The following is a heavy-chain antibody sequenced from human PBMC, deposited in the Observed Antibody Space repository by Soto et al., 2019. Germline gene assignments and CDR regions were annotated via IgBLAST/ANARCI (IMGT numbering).Heavy chain of an antibody. CDR1: GGSFSGYY. V-gene: IGHV4-34*01. CDR3: AREGSSWYFRGTDY. Sequence: SETLSLTCAVYGGSFSGYYWSWIRQPPGKGLEWXGXIXXXGXTXXXPXXXXRVTISVDTSKNQFSLKLRSVTAADTAVYYCAREGSSWYFRGTDYWGQGTLVTVSS. D-gene: IGHD6-13*01. J-gene: IGHJ4*02. CDR2: IXXXGXT.